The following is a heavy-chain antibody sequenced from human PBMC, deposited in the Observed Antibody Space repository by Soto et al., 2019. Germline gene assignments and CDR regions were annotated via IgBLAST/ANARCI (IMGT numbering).Heavy chain of an antibody. CDR2: IYSGGST. D-gene: IGHD3-16*01. J-gene: IGHJ4*02. Sequence: EVRLVESGGGLVQPGGSLRLSCAASGFTVSTTYMLWVRQAPGKGLEWVSLIYSGGSTNYADSVKGRFSISRDTSKNTLHLQMNSLRAEDTAVYYCARDIGLLGTFDYWGQGTLVTVSS. V-gene: IGHV3-66*01. CDR3: ARDIGLLGTFDY. CDR1: GFTVSTTY.